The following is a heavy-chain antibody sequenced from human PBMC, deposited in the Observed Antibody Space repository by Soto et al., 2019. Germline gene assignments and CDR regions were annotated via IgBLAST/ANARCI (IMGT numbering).Heavy chain of an antibody. CDR1: GFSFSNYA. CDR3: AKGALAGYYYYGLEV. D-gene: IGHD2-21*01. V-gene: IGHV3-23*01. CDR2: ISRNGDST. J-gene: IGHJ6*02. Sequence: PGGSLRLSCAASGFSFSNYAMTLVRQAPGKGLQWVSAISRNGDSTYYADSVKGRFTISRYKSKNALLVQMNSLRAEDTAVYYCAKGALAGYYYYGLEVWGQETTVTVSS.